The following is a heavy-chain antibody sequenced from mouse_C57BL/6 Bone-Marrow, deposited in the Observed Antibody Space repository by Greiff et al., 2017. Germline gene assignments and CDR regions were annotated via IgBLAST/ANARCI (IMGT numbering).Heavy chain of an antibody. CDR1: GYTFTSYW. CDR2: IHPNSGST. CDR3: ARRYVYAMDY. Sequence: VQLQQSGAELVKPGASVKLSCKASGYTFTSYWMHWVKQRPGQGLEWIGMIHPNSGSTNYNEKFKSKATLTVDKSSSTAYMQLSSLTSEDSAVYYCARRYVYAMDYWGQGTSVTVSS. V-gene: IGHV1-64*01. D-gene: IGHD2-14*01. J-gene: IGHJ4*01.